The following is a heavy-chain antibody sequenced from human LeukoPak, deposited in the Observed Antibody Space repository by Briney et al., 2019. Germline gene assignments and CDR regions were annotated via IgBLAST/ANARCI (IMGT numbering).Heavy chain of an antibody. CDR3: ARDQGHGGNSWDY. J-gene: IGHJ4*02. CDR1: GYTFTGYY. D-gene: IGHD4-23*01. V-gene: IGHV1-2*02. Sequence: ASVKVSCKASGYTFTGYYMHWVRQAPGQGLEWLGWINPNSGGTNYAQNFQGRVTMTRDTSISTAYMELSRLRSDDTAVYYCARDQGHGGNSWDYWGQGTLVTVSS. CDR2: INPNSGGT.